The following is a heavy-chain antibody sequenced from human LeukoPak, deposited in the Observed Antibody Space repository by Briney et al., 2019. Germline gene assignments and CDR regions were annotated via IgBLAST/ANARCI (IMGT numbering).Heavy chain of an antibody. V-gene: IGHV3-21*01. CDR2: ISDDSKYI. Sequence: GGSLRLSCAASGFTFSSYSMNWVRQAPGKGLEWVSSISDDSKYIYYADSVKGRFSISRDNAKRSLYLQMNSLRAEDTAVYYCARDLVAGTDWFDPWGQGTLVTVSS. CDR1: GFTFSSYS. CDR3: ARDLVAGTDWFDP. D-gene: IGHD6-19*01. J-gene: IGHJ5*02.